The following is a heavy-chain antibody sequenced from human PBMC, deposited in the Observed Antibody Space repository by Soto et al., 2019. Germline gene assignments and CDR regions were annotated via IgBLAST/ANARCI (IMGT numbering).Heavy chain of an antibody. CDR1: GGTFSSYA. J-gene: IGHJ6*02. CDR2: IIPIFGTA. Sequence: QVQLVQSGAEVKKPGSSVKVSCKASGGTFSSYAISWVRQAPGQGLEWMGGIIPIFGTANYAQKFQGRVTITADESTSTAYMELSSLRSAGTAVYYGASQWYLLGYYYGMDVWGQGTTVTVSS. D-gene: IGHD2-2*01. CDR3: ASQWYLLGYYYGMDV. V-gene: IGHV1-69*12.